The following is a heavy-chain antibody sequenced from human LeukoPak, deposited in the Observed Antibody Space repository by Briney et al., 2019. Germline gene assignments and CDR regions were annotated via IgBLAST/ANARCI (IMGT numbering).Heavy chain of an antibody. CDR3: ARHSSGWSSYFDY. V-gene: IGHV1-18*01. Sequence: ASVKVSCKASGYTFTSYEISWVRQAPGQGLEWMAWISAYNGNTNYAQNLQGRVTMTTDTSTSTAYMELRSLRSDDTAVYYCARHSSGWSSYFDYWGQGTLVTVSS. CDR2: ISAYNGNT. D-gene: IGHD6-19*01. J-gene: IGHJ4*02. CDR1: GYTFTSYE.